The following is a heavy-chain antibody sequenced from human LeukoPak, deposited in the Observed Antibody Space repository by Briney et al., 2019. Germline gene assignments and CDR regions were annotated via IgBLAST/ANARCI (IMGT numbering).Heavy chain of an antibody. CDR3: ARDPSGGYSSGWYGGY. V-gene: IGHV3-21*01. D-gene: IGHD6-19*01. CDR2: ITTISHYI. J-gene: IGHJ4*02. Sequence: PGGSLRLSCAASGFTLSDYHMNWVRQAPGKGLEWLSSITTISHYIYYAGAVRGRFTISRDNAKNSLYLQMNSLRAEDTAVYYCARDPSGGYSSGWYGGYWGQGTLVTVSS. CDR1: GFTLSDYH.